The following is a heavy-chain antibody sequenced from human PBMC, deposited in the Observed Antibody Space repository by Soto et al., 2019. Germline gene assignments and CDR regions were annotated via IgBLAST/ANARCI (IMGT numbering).Heavy chain of an antibody. CDR1: GGSISSGGYY. J-gene: IGHJ4*02. CDR2: IYYSGST. D-gene: IGHD2-15*01. Sequence: SETLSLTCAVSGGSISSGGYYWSWIRQHPGKGLEWIGYIYYSGSTYYNPSLKSRVTISVDTSKNQFSLKLSSVTAADTAVYYCAREEEVAATTAFNYWGQGTLVTVSS. CDR3: AREEEVAATTAFNY. V-gene: IGHV4-31*11.